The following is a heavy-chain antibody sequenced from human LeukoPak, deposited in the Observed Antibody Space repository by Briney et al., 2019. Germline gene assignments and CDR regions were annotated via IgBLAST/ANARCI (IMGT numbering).Heavy chain of an antibody. CDR2: IYYSGST. D-gene: IGHD3-10*01. CDR3: ARSGVRLPLFDS. CDR1: GGSISSGGYY. Sequence: KPSETLSLTCTVSGGSISSGGYYWSWIRQHPGKGLEWIGYIYYSGSTYYNPSLKSRVTISVDTSKNQFSLKLSSVTAADTAVYYCARSGVRLPLFDSWGQGTLVTVSS. J-gene: IGHJ4*02. V-gene: IGHV4-31*03.